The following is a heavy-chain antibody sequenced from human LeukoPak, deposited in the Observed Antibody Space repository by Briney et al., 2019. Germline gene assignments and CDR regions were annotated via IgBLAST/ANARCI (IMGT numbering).Heavy chain of an antibody. Sequence: SETLSLTCTVSGGSISSYYWSWIRQPAGKGLEWIGRIYTSGSTNYNPSLKSRVTMSVDTSKNQSSLKLSPVTAADTAVYYCARAVGSGSFQTYYYYMDVWGKGTTVTISS. CDR2: IYTSGST. J-gene: IGHJ6*03. CDR3: ARAVGSGSFQTYYYYMDV. V-gene: IGHV4-4*07. CDR1: GGSISSYY. D-gene: IGHD3-10*01.